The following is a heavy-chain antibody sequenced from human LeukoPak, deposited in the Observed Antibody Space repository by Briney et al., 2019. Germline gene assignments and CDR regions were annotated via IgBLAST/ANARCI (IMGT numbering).Heavy chain of an antibody. J-gene: IGHJ5*02. V-gene: IGHV4-61*02. CDR3: AREAVRIVVS. D-gene: IGHD3-22*01. CDR2: IYTSGSA. CDR1: GGSISSGSYY. Sequence: SQTLSLTCTVSGGSISSGSYYWSWIRQPAGKGLEWIGRIYTSGSANYTPSLKSRVTMSVDTSKNQFSLKLSSVTAADTAVYYCAREAVRIVVSWGQGTLVTVSS.